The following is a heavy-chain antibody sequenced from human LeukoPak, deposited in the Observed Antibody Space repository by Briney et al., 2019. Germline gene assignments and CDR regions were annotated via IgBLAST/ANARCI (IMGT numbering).Heavy chain of an antibody. J-gene: IGHJ4*02. V-gene: IGHV4-39*01. Sequence: PSETLSLTCTASGGSISSSSYYWGWIRQPPGKGLEWIGSIFYSGSTYYNPSLKSRVTISVDTSKNQFSLKLSSVTAADTAVYYCARTGMTTVTNFDYWGQGTLVTVSS. CDR3: ARTGMTTVTNFDY. CDR1: GGSISSSSYY. D-gene: IGHD4-17*01. CDR2: IFYSGST.